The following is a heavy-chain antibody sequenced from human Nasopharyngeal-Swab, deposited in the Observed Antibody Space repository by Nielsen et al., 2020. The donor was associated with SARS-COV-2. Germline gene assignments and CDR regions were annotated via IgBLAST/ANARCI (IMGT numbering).Heavy chain of an antibody. CDR2: INAGNGNT. D-gene: IGHD3-10*01. Sequence: ASVKVSCKTSGYTFTTYAMHWVRQALGQRLEWMGWINAGNGNTKYSQKFQGRVTITRDTSASTAYMELSSLRSEDTAVYYCARVMVRGVQGSVRAGPFDPWGQGTLVTVSS. CDR1: GYTFTTYA. J-gene: IGHJ5*02. V-gene: IGHV1-3*01. CDR3: ARVMVRGVQGSVRAGPFDP.